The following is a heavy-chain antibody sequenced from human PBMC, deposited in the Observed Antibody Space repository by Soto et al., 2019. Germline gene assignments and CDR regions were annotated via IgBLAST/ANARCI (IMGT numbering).Heavy chain of an antibody. V-gene: IGHV3-33*01. CDR3: ARDRVVGATASSPLDY. CDR1: GFTFSSYG. CDR2: IWYDGSNK. Sequence: QVQLVESGGGVVQPGRSLRLSCAASGFTFSSYGMHWVRQAPGKGLEWVAVIWYDGSNKYYADSVKGRFTISRDNSKNTLYLQMNSLGAEDTAVYYCARDRVVGATASSPLDYWGQGTLVTVSS. J-gene: IGHJ4*02. D-gene: IGHD1-26*01.